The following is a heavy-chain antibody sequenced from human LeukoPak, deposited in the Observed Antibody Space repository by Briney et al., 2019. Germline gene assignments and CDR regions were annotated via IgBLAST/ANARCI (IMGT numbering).Heavy chain of an antibody. V-gene: IGHV4-39*01. J-gene: IGHJ4*02. CDR1: GGSISSGSYY. CDR2: VYYSGST. Sequence: SETLSLTCTVSGGSISSGSYYWGWIRQPPGKGLEWIGSVYYSGSTYYNPSLKSRVTISLDTSKSQFSLRLNSVTAADTAVYYCARHSSSSSPFDYWGQGTLVTVSS. CDR3: ARHSSSSSPFDY. D-gene: IGHD6-6*01.